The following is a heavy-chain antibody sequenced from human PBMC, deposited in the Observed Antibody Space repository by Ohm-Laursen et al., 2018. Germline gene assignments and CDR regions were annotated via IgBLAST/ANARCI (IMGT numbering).Heavy chain of an antibody. Sequence: TLSLTCTVSGGSISSYYWTWIRQPPGKGLEWIGYIDYSGSTNYTPSLKSRVTISVASSKSQFSLNLNSVTAADTAVYYCARSSWGYAFDIWGQGTMVTVSS. CDR2: IDYSGST. D-gene: IGHD6-13*01. CDR1: GGSISSYY. V-gene: IGHV4-59*01. J-gene: IGHJ3*02. CDR3: ARSSWGYAFDI.